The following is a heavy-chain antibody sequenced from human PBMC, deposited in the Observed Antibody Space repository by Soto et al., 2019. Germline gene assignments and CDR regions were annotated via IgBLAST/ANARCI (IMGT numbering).Heavy chain of an antibody. CDR3: ARAWVVVTAPDY. D-gene: IGHD2-21*02. J-gene: IGHJ4*02. Sequence: SVKVSCTTSGGTFSSCAMSWVRQAPGQGLEWMGGIIPIFDTANYAQKFQGRVTITADESTSTAYMELSSLRSEDTAVYYCARAWVVVTAPDYWGQGTLVTVSS. V-gene: IGHV1-69*13. CDR1: GGTFSSCA. CDR2: IIPIFDTA.